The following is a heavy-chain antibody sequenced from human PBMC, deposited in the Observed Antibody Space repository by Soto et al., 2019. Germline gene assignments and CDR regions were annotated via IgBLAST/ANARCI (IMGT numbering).Heavy chain of an antibody. V-gene: IGHV3-30-3*01. CDR3: ARDRVPYVYFYSGMDV. CDR2: MAFDGSNK. CDR1: GFAFNNYS. Sequence: QVQLVESGGGVVRPGRSLRLSCAASGFAFNNYSMHWVRQAPGKGLEWVAIMAFDGSNKYTADSVKGRFTISTDNSKNILYLQMSSLRPEDTAVYFCARDRVPYVYFYSGMDVWGQGTTVIVSS. J-gene: IGHJ6*02. D-gene: IGHD3-10*02.